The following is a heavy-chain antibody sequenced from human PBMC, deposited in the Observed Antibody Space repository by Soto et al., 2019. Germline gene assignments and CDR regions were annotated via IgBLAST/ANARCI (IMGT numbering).Heavy chain of an antibody. Sequence: ASVKVSCKASGYTFTSSYMHWVRQAPGQGLEWMGIINPSGGSTSYAQKFQGRVTMTRDTSTSTVYMELSSLRSEDTAVYYCARGRGYDLYYYGMGVWGQGTTVTVSS. J-gene: IGHJ6*02. V-gene: IGHV1-46*01. D-gene: IGHD5-12*01. CDR2: INPSGGST. CDR1: GYTFTSSY. CDR3: ARGRGYDLYYYGMGV.